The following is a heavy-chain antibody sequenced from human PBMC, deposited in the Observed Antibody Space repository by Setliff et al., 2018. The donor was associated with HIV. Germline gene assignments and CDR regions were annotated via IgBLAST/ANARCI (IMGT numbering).Heavy chain of an antibody. CDR3: ARGTAYYNFWSGYSQDYYYYMDV. CDR2: INHSGST. J-gene: IGHJ6*03. V-gene: IGHV4-34*01. Sequence: GSFSGYYWSWIRQSPGKGLEWIGEINHSGSTKYNPSLKSRVTISVDTSKNQFPLKLSSVTAADTAVYYCARGTAYYNFWSGYSQDYYYYMDVWGKGTTVTVSS. D-gene: IGHD3-3*01. CDR1: GSFSGYY.